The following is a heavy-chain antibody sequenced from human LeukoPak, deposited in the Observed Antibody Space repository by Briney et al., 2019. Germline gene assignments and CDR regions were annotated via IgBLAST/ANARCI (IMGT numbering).Heavy chain of an antibody. Sequence: GASVKVSCKPSGGTFSSYAISWVRQAPGQGLEWMGGIIPIFGTANYAQKFQGRVTITTDESTSTAYMELSSLRSEDTAVYYCASNIWSGYYYYYVDVWGKRTTVTVSS. CDR2: IIPIFGTA. CDR1: GGTFSSYA. D-gene: IGHD3-3*01. V-gene: IGHV1-69*05. CDR3: ASNIWSGYYYYYVDV. J-gene: IGHJ6*03.